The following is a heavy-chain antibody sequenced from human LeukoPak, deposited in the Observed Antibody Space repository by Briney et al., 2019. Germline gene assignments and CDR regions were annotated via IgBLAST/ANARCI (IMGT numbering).Heavy chain of an antibody. J-gene: IGHJ5*02. D-gene: IGHD3-22*01. Sequence: GASVKVSCKASGYSFTNYGISWVRQAPGQGLDWMGWISAYNANTKYAQKFQGRVTMTTDTSTSTAYMELRSLRSDDTAVYYCARDGRHRYYYDSSGFYGSWFDPWGQGALVTVSS. CDR3: ARDGRHRYYYDSSGFYGSWFDP. CDR2: ISAYNANT. V-gene: IGHV1-18*01. CDR1: GYSFTNYG.